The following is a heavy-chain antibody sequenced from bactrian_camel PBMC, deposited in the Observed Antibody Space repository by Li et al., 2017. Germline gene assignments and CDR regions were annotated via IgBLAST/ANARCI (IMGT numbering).Heavy chain of an antibody. CDR3: AADEYNLGLARSYTY. V-gene: IGHV3S40*01. Sequence: VQLVESGGGSVQPGGSLRLSCAASRLTYSRSCMGWFRQAPGKGLEWVSAIGRVGATAYYPDTVKGRFTISLDNAKNTLYLQMNSLKPEDTAMYYCAADEYNLGLARSYTYWGQGTQVTVS. D-gene: IGHD5*01. CDR1: RLTYSRSC. CDR2: IGRVGATA. J-gene: IGHJ4*01.